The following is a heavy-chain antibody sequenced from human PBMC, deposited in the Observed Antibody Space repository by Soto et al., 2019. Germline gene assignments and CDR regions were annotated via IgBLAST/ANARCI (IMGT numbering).Heavy chain of an antibody. V-gene: IGHV3-23*01. Sequence: PGGSLRLSCAASGFTFSSYSMTWVRQAPGKGLEWVSSISSSGTSTYFADSVKGRFTISRDNFKNTLYLQMNSLRAEDTAIYYCAPGVTSKNWFDPWGQGTLVTVAS. CDR1: GFTFSSYS. J-gene: IGHJ5*02. D-gene: IGHD3-10*01. CDR2: ISSSGTST. CDR3: APGVTSKNWFDP.